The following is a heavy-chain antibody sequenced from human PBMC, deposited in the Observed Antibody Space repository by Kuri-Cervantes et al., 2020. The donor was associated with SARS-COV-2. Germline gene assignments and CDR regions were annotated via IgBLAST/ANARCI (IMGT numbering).Heavy chain of an antibody. D-gene: IGHD2/OR15-2a*01. CDR1: GFSFSAYG. V-gene: IGHV3-30*03. Sequence: GESLKISCAASGFSFSAYGMYWVRQAPGKGLEWVAFIEYDGSSKYYADSVTGRFTVSRDNSKNTLFLHMDSLRGEDTAVYYCARGSESPPFDYWGQGTLVTVSS. CDR2: IEYDGSSK. J-gene: IGHJ4*02. CDR3: ARGSESPPFDY.